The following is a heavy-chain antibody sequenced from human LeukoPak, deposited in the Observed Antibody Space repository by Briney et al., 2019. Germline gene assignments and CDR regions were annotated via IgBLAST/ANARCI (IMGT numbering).Heavy chain of an antibody. CDR2: MKGDGSHI. D-gene: IGHD2-8*02. CDR3: ARLFGGVTTFDY. J-gene: IGHJ4*02. V-gene: IGHV3-7*01. CDR1: GFTFGNFW. Sequence: GGSLRLSCVASGFTFGNFWMSWVRQAPGRGLQWVASMKGDGSHIYYVDSVKGRFTISRDNARNSLYLQMNSLRAEDTAVYYCARLFGGVTTFDYWGQGALVTVSS.